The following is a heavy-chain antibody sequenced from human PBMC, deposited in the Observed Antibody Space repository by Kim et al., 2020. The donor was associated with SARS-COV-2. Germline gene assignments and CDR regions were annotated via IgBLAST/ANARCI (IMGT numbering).Heavy chain of an antibody. V-gene: IGHV3-30*02. Sequence: YYAAPGKGRFTISRDNSKHTRYLQMNSLRAEDTAVYYCAKDFGSSWYFDYWGQGTLVTVSS. D-gene: IGHD6-13*01. J-gene: IGHJ4*02. CDR3: AKDFGSSWYFDY.